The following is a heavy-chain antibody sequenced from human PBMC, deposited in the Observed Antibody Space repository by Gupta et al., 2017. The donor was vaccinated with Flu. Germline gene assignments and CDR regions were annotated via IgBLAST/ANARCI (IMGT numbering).Heavy chain of an antibody. CDR1: GGSISSGGYY. CDR3: ARGGLIAATSGSFYFGY. J-gene: IGHJ4*02. CDR2: IYYSGST. D-gene: IGHD2-15*01. Sequence: VQLQESGPVLVKPSQTLSLTCTVSGGSISSGGYYWSWIRQHPGKGLEWIGYIYYSGSTYYNPSLKSRVTIAVDTSKNQFSLKLSTVTAADTAVYYCARGGLIAATSGSFYFGYWGQGTLVTVSS. V-gene: IGHV4-31*03.